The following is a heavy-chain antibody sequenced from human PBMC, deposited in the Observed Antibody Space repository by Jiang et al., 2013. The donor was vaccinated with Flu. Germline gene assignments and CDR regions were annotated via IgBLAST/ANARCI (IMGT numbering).Heavy chain of an antibody. Sequence: EVKKPGSSVKVSCKASGGTFSSYAISWVRQAPGQGLEWMGRIIPILGIANYAQKFQGRVTITADKSTSTAYMELSSLRSEDTAVYYCARETGMSAFDIWGQGTMVTVSS. CDR3: ARETGMSAFDI. J-gene: IGHJ3*02. V-gene: IGHV1-69*04. CDR1: GGTFSSYA. CDR2: IIPILGIA.